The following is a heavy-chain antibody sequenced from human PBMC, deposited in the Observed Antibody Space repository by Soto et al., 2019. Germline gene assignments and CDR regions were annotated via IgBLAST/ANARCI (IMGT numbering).Heavy chain of an antibody. CDR3: ARVGCSSIWCVTQFDN. J-gene: IGHJ4*02. Sequence: GGSLRLSCAASGFTFSDYYMSWIRQAPGKGLEWVSYISSSSSYTNYADSVKGRFTISRDNAKNSLYLQMNSLRAEDTAIYYCARVGCSSIWCVTQFDNWGQGTLVTVSS. V-gene: IGHV3-11*06. CDR2: ISSSSSYT. D-gene: IGHD2-2*01. CDR1: GFTFSDYY.